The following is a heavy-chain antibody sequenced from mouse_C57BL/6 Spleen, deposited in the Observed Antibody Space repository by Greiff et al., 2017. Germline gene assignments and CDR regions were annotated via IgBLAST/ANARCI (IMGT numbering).Heavy chain of an antibody. Sequence: VQGVESGAELVKPGASVKMSCKASGYTFTSYWITWVKQRPGQGLEWIGDIYPGSGSTNYNEKFKSKATLTVDTSSSTAYMQLSSLTSEDSAVYYCAREVYGNPFAYWGQGTLVTVSA. CDR2: IYPGSGST. J-gene: IGHJ3*01. CDR3: AREVYGNPFAY. D-gene: IGHD2-1*01. V-gene: IGHV1-55*01. CDR1: GYTFTSYW.